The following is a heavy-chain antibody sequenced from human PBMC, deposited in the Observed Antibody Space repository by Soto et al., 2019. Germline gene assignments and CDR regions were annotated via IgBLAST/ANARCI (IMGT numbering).Heavy chain of an antibody. CDR3: ARGKGPGIAVAGDFDY. Sequence: ASVKVSCKASGYTFTGYYMHWVRQAPGQGLEWMGWINPNSGGTNYAQKFQGWVTMTRDTSISTAYMGLGRLGSDDTAVYYCARGKGPGIAVAGDFDYWGQGTLVTVSS. CDR1: GYTFTGYY. CDR2: INPNSGGT. D-gene: IGHD6-19*01. V-gene: IGHV1-2*04. J-gene: IGHJ4*02.